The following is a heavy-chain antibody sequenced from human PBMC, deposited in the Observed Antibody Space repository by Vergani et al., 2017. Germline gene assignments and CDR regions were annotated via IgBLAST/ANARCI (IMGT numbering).Heavy chain of an antibody. Sequence: QVQLVQSGAEVKKPGASVKVSCKASGYTFTGYYMHWVRQAPGQGLEWMGWINPNSGGTNYAQKFQGRVTMTRDTSISTAYMELSRLSSDDTAVYYCARDRTYCSSTSCYGHYYYYGMDVWGQGTTVTVSS. V-gene: IGHV1-2*02. CDR3: ARDRTYCSSTSCYGHYYYYGMDV. D-gene: IGHD2-2*01. J-gene: IGHJ6*02. CDR1: GYTFTGYY. CDR2: INPNSGGT.